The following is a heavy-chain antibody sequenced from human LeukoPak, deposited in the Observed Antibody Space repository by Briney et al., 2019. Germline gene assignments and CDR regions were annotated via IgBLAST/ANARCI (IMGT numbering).Heavy chain of an antibody. J-gene: IGHJ4*02. D-gene: IGHD4-17*01. V-gene: IGHV4-61*08. Sequence: SETLSLTCTVSGGSISSGGYYWSWIRQPPGKGLQWIGYISSSGTTNYNPSLKSRVTISVDTSKNQFSLKLSSVTAADAAVYYCARDYGGKFDFWGQGTLVTVSS. CDR1: GGSISSGGYY. CDR3: ARDYGGKFDF. CDR2: ISSSGTT.